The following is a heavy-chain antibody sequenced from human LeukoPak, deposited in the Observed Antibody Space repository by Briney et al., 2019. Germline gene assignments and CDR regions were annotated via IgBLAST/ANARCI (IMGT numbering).Heavy chain of an antibody. CDR2: ISAYNGNT. D-gene: IGHD3-10*01. Sequence: GASVEVSCKASGYTFTSYGISWVRQAPGQGLEWMGWISAYNGNTNYAQKLQGRVTMTTDTSTSTAYMELRSLRSDDAAVYYCARDGLGVRGVIPNDYWGQGTLVTVSS. J-gene: IGHJ4*02. CDR3: ARDGLGVRGVIPNDY. V-gene: IGHV1-18*01. CDR1: GYTFTSYG.